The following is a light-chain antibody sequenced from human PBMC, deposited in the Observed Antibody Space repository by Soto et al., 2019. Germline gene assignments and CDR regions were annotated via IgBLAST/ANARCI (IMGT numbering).Light chain of an antibody. CDR3: QQYNSFWT. J-gene: IGKJ1*01. V-gene: IGKV1-5*01. Sequence: DIQMTQSPSTLSASVGDRVTITCRASQSISSWLAWYQQKPGKAPKLLIYDASNLESGVPSWFSGSGSGTEFTLTISSLHPDDFATYYCQQYNSFWTFGQGTKVDIK. CDR2: DAS. CDR1: QSISSW.